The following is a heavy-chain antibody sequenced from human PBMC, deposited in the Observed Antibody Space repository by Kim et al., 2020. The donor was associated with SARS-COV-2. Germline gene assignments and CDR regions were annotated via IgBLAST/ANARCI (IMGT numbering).Heavy chain of an antibody. D-gene: IGHD3-22*01. J-gene: IGHJ4*02. Sequence: VKGRFTISRDNSKNTLYLQMSSLRAEDTALYYCVKSGSGSDDSSGYYFSYWGQGTLVTVSS. V-gene: IGHV3-64D*06. CDR3: VKSGSGSDDSSGYYFSY.